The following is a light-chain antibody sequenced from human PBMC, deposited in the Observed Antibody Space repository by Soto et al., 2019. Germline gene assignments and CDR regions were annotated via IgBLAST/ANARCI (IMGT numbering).Light chain of an antibody. CDR2: GAS. CDR3: QQYGTAPWT. J-gene: IGKJ1*01. CDR1: QSVSSNY. Sequence: EIVLTQSPGTLSLSPGERATLSCRASQSVSSNYLAWYQQKPGQAPRLLIYGASSRATGIPDRFSGSGSGTDFDLTLSRLEPEDFAVYYCQQYGTAPWTFGQGTKVEIK. V-gene: IGKV3-20*01.